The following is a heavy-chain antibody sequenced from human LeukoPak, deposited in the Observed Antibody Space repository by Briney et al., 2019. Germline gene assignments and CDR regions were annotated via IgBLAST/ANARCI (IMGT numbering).Heavy chain of an antibody. J-gene: IGHJ4*02. V-gene: IGHV3-74*01. CDR2: VNSDGSST. Sequence: PGGSLRLSCAVSGFTFSSYWMHWVRQAPGKGLVWVSRVNSDGSSTTYADSVKGRFTISRDNDKNTLYLQMNSLRAEDTAVYYCVKAGLGFGELLSYFDYWGQGTLVTVSS. CDR1: GFTFSSYW. D-gene: IGHD3-10*01. CDR3: VKAGLGFGELLSYFDY.